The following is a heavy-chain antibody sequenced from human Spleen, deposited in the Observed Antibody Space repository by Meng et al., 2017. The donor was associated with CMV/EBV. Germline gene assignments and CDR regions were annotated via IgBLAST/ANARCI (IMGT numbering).Heavy chain of an antibody. V-gene: IGHV3-23*01. Sequence: VQVWELGGAWGVLGGFQRLSYASTGFPFDSYPMSWVRCATGKGRVWVSGICGGGGTTYYVDSVKGRFTIARDNSKYRLYLQMNSLRAEDTAVYDCAKIHDGDYSYYFDYWGQGTLVTVSS. CDR2: ICGGGGTT. CDR3: AKIHDGDYSYYFDY. D-gene: IGHD4-17*01. CDR1: GFPFDSYP. J-gene: IGHJ4*02.